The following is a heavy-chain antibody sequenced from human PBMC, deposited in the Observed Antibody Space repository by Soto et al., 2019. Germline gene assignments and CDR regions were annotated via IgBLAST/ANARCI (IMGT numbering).Heavy chain of an antibody. CDR2: TYYRSKWYN. V-gene: IGHV6-1*01. CDR3: ARDSWRGYVWHEYYCGMDV. Sequence: SQTLSLTCAISGDSVSSNSAAWNWIRQSPSRGLEWLGRTYYRSKWYNDYAVSVKSRITINPDTSKNQFSLQLNSVTPEDTAVYYCARDSWRGYVWHEYYCGMDVWGRRTTVTVSS. D-gene: IGHD5-12*01. CDR1: GDSVSSNSAA. J-gene: IGHJ6*02.